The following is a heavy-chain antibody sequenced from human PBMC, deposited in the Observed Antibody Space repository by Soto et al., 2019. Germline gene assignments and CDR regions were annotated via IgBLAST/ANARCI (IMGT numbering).Heavy chain of an antibody. D-gene: IGHD4-17*01. CDR2: IYYSGST. CDR1: GGSISSYY. Sequence: SETLSLTCTVSGGSISSYYWSWIRQPPGKGLEWIGYIYYSGSTNYNPSLKSRVTISVDTSKNQFSLKLSSVTAADTAMYYCARLPWADYGGIFDPWGQGTRVTVS. V-gene: IGHV4-59*01. CDR3: ARLPWADYGGIFDP. J-gene: IGHJ5*02.